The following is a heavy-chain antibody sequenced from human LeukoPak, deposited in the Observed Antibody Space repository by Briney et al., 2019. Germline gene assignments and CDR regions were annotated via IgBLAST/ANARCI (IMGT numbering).Heavy chain of an antibody. V-gene: IGHV3-23*01. D-gene: IGHD1-26*01. CDR3: ARDRDSGSYGVYFDY. CDR1: GFTFSSYA. J-gene: IGHJ4*02. Sequence: GGSLRLSCAASGFTFSSYAMSWVRQAPGKGLEWVSAIGGSGGSTYYADSVKGRFTISRDNSKNTLYLQMNSLRAEDTAVYYCARDRDSGSYGVYFDYWGQGTLVTVSS. CDR2: IGGSGGST.